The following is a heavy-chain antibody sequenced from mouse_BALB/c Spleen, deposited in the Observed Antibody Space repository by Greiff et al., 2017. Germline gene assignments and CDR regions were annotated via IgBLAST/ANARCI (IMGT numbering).Heavy chain of an antibody. D-gene: IGHD1-1*01. CDR2: IRNKANGYTT. J-gene: IGHJ3*01. V-gene: IGHV7-3*02. CDR1: GFTFTDYY. Sequence: EVMLVEPGGGLVKPGGSVRLSCATSGFTFTDYYMSWVRQRPGKALEWLGFIRNKANGYTTEYSASVKGRFTISRADSQSILYLQKNTLGAEDSATYYSARGLGVRYFAYWGQGTLVTVSA. CDR3: ARGLGVRYFAY.